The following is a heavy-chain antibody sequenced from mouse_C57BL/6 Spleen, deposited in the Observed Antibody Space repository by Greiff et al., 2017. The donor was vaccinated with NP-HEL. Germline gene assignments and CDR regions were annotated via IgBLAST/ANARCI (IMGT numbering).Heavy chain of an antibody. CDR1: GYTFTNYW. D-gene: IGHD2-4*01. Sequence: QVQLQQSGAELVRPGTSVKMSCKASGYTFTNYWIGWAKQRPGHGLEWIGDIYPGGGYTNYNEKFKGKATLTADKSSSTAYMQFSSLTSENSAIYYCARLGDDYDAGYFDYWGQGTTLTVSS. CDR2: IYPGGGYT. J-gene: IGHJ2*01. V-gene: IGHV1-63*01. CDR3: ARLGDDYDAGYFDY.